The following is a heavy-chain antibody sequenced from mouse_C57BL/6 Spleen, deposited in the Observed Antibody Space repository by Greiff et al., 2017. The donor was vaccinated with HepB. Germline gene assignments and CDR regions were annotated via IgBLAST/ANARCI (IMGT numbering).Heavy chain of an antibody. CDR2: IHPNSGST. CDR3: ARDHAMDY. Sequence: VQLQESGAELVKPGASVKLSCKASGYTFTSYWMHWVKQRPGQGLEWIGMIHPNSGSTNYNEKFKSKATLTVDKSSSTAYMQLSSLTSEDSAVYYCARDHAMDYWGQGTSVTVSS. J-gene: IGHJ4*01. CDR1: GYTFTSYW. V-gene: IGHV1-64*01.